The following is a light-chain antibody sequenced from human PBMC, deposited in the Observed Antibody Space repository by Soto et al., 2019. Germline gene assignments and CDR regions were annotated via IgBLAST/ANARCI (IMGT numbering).Light chain of an antibody. CDR3: TSYSSSSPVL. CDR2: EVT. CDR1: SSDVGAYNY. Sequence: QSVLTQPASVSGSLGQSITISCTGTSSDVGAYNYVSWYQQHPDKAPKLLIFEVTTRPSGVSGRFSGSKSGITASLSISGLQPEDEADYYCTSYSSSSPVLFGGGTKLTVL. V-gene: IGLV2-14*01. J-gene: IGLJ2*01.